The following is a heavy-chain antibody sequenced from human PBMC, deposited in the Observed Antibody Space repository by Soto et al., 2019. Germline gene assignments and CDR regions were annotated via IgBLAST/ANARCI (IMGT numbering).Heavy chain of an antibody. V-gene: IGHV4-34*01. D-gene: IGHD3-10*01. J-gene: IGHJ5*02. CDR2: INHSGST. CDR3: VRGPYYYGSGSYYNWFDP. CDR1: GGSFSGYY. Sequence: SETLSLTCAVYGGSFSGYYWSWIRQPPGKGLEWIGEINHSGSTNYNPSLKSRVTISVDTSKNQFSLKLSSVTAADTAVYYCVRGPYYYGSGSYYNWFDPWGQGTLVTVSS.